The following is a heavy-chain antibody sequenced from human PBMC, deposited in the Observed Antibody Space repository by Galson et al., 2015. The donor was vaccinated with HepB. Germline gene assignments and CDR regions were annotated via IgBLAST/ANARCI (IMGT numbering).Heavy chain of an antibody. J-gene: IGHJ3*02. CDR1: GFTFSSYA. Sequence: SLRLSCAASGFTFSSYAMHWVRQAPGKGLEWVAVISYDGSNKYYADSVKGRFTISRDNSKNTLYLQMNSLRAEDTAVYYCARAGIAAADYAFDIWGQGTMVTVSS. CDR3: ARAGIAAADYAFDI. V-gene: IGHV3-30*04. D-gene: IGHD6-13*01. CDR2: ISYDGSNK.